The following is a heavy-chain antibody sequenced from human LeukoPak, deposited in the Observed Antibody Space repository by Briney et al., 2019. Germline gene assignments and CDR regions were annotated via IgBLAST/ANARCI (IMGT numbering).Heavy chain of an antibody. CDR1: GFTFSSYG. J-gene: IGHJ4*02. CDR2: IWYDGSNK. V-gene: IGHV3-33*08. CDR3: AREDCSGGFCSDY. D-gene: IGHD2-15*01. Sequence: GGSLRLSCAASGFTFSSYGMHWVRQAPGKGLEWVAVIWYDGSNKYYADSVKGRFTVSRDDSKNTVYLQMNSLRAEDTAVYYCAREDCSGGFCSDYWGQGTLVTVSS.